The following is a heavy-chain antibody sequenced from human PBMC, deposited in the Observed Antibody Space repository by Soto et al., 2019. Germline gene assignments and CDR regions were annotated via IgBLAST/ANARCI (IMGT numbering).Heavy chain of an antibody. CDR3: ARGPGDCSSTSCSGVIFDY. D-gene: IGHD2-2*01. V-gene: IGHV4-34*01. J-gene: IGHJ4*02. Sequence: SETLSLTCAVYGGSFSGYYLSWIRQPPGKGLEWIGEINHSGSTNYNPSLKSRVTISVDTSKNQFSLKLSSVTAADTAVYYCARGPGDCSSTSCSGVIFDYWGQGTLVTVSS. CDR2: INHSGST. CDR1: GGSFSGYY.